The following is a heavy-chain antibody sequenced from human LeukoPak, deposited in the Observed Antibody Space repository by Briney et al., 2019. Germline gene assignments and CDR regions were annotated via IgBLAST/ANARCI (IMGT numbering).Heavy chain of an antibody. Sequence: GGSLRLSCAASGFTFRNNWMSWVRQAPGKGLEWVANIKEDGSAKYYVDSVKGRFTISRDNAKNSLYLQMNSLRAEDTAVYYCARDRFMGWQWPSPTPADYWGQGTLVTVSS. CDR3: ARDRFMGWQWPSPTPADY. J-gene: IGHJ4*02. CDR2: IKEDGSAK. V-gene: IGHV3-7*01. D-gene: IGHD6-19*01. CDR1: GFTFRNNW.